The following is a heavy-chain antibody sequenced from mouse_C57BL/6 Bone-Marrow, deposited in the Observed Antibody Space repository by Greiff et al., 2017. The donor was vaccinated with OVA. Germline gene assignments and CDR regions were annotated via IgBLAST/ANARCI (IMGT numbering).Heavy chain of an antibody. CDR2: IRNKANGYTT. CDR1: GFTFTDYY. J-gene: IGHJ3*01. Sequence: EVKVVESGGGLVQPGGSLSLSCAASGFTFTDYYMSWVRQPPGKALEWLGFIRNKANGYTTEYSASVKGRFTISRDNSQSILYLQMNALRAEDSATYYCARYELGTAWFAYWGQGTLVTVSA. D-gene: IGHD4-1*01. CDR3: ARYELGTAWFAY. V-gene: IGHV7-3*01.